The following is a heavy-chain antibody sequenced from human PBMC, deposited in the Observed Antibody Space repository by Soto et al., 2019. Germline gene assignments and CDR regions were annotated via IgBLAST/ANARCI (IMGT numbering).Heavy chain of an antibody. CDR3: ARADRDFDGLDV. CDR2: ISAAGDP. J-gene: IGHJ6*02. CDR1: GFTFSNYD. Sequence: EVQLVESGGGLVQPGGSLRLSCEASGFTFSNYDMHWVRQGTGKGLEWVSGISAAGDPAYADSLEGRFTISRENAQNSSLLQMNSLRAGDTAVDYCARADRDFDGLDVWGQGTMVIVSS. V-gene: IGHV3-13*05.